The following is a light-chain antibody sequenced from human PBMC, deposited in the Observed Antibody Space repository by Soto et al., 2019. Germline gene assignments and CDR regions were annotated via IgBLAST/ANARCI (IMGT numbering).Light chain of an antibody. Sequence: EIVMTQAPDTLSVSPGERATLSCRASQSVSNNYLAWYQQKPGXAPXXLIYGASNRATGIPDRFSGSGSGTDFTLTISRLEPEDFAVDYCQQYGSSGTFGQGTKVDIK. J-gene: IGKJ1*01. CDR2: GAS. CDR3: QQYGSSGT. V-gene: IGKV3-20*01. CDR1: QSVSNNY.